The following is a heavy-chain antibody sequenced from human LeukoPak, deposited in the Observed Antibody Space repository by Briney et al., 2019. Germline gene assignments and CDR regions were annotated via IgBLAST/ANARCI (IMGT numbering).Heavy chain of an antibody. Sequence: SETLSLTCAVSGGSISSGGYSWSWIRQPPGKGLEWIGYIYHSGSTYYNPSLKSRVTISVDRSKNQFSLKLSSVTAADTAVYYCATVGYCSSTSCSDYYGMDVWGQGTTVTVSS. CDR3: ATVGYCSSTSCSDYYGMDV. J-gene: IGHJ6*02. V-gene: IGHV4-30-2*01. CDR1: GGSISSGGYS. D-gene: IGHD2-2*01. CDR2: IYHSGST.